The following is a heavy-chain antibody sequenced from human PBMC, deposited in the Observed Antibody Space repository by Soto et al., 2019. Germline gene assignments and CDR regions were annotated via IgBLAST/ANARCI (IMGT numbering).Heavy chain of an antibody. CDR1: GGSISSEGYY. Sequence: QVQLQESGPGLVKPSQTLSLTCTLSGGSISSEGYYWTWIRQHPGKGLEWIGDFYYRGTTSYNPSLKSRLTISVDTSNNQFSLRLSSVTAADTAMYYCARRHDILTGSDSFDVWGRGTMVTVSS. D-gene: IGHD3-9*01. CDR3: ARRHDILTGSDSFDV. CDR2: FYYRGTT. V-gene: IGHV4-31*03. J-gene: IGHJ3*01.